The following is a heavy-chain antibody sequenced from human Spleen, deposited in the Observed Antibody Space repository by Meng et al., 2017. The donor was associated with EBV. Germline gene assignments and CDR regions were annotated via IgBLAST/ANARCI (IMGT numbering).Heavy chain of an antibody. J-gene: IGHJ4*02. Sequence: MQLVEAGGGLVKPGGSLRLSCAASGLTFNNAWMSWVRQAPGKGPEWVGRIKSKADGGTTDYAAPVKGRFTISRDDSENTVYLQMSSLKTDDTAVYYCTTDYTNYALDYWGQGTLVTVSS. D-gene: IGHD4-11*01. CDR3: TTDYTNYALDY. CDR1: GLTFNNAW. CDR2: IKSKADGGTT. V-gene: IGHV3-15*01.